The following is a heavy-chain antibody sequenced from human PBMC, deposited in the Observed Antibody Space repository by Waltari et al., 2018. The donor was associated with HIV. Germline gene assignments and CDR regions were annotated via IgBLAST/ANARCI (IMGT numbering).Heavy chain of an antibody. CDR1: GGSSSPYA. J-gene: IGHJ4*02. Sequence: QVQLVQSGAAVKKPGSSVKVSCKAYGGSSSPYAISWVRQAPGQGLEWMGGIIPIFGTANFAQKFQGRVTFTADVSTSTAYMELSSLTSKDTAVYYCARDLNAVELGTGTPGYWGQGTLVTVSS. D-gene: IGHD1-1*01. CDR2: IIPIFGTA. CDR3: ARDLNAVELGTGTPGY. V-gene: IGHV1-69*01.